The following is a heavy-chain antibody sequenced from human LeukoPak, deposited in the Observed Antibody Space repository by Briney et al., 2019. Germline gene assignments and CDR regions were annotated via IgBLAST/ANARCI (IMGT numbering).Heavy chain of an antibody. J-gene: IGHJ4*02. CDR2: MNPNSGNT. CDR3: ARVDWNRRDEPDFDY. Sequence: ASVKVSCKASGYTFTSYDINWVRQATGQGLEWMGWMNPNSGNTGYAQKFQGRVTMTRNTSISTAYMELSNLRSEDTAVYYCARVDWNRRDEPDFDYWGQGTLVTVSS. CDR1: GYTFTSYD. V-gene: IGHV1-8*01. D-gene: IGHD1-1*01.